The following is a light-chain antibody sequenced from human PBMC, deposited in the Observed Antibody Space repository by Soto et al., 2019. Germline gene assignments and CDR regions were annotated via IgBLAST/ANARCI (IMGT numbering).Light chain of an antibody. CDR3: QQSYSTPPIT. CDR1: QSISNY. CDR2: AAS. Sequence: EIKMYQSPSSLSASIGERVTITCRASQSISNYLNWYQQKPGKAPKLLIYAASSLQSGVPSRFSGSGSGTDFTLTISSLQPEDFATYYCQQSYSTPPITFGQGRRLEVK. J-gene: IGKJ5*01. V-gene: IGKV1-39*01.